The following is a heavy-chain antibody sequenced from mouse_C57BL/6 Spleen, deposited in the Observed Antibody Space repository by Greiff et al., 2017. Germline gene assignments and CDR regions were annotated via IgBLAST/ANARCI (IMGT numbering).Heavy chain of an antibody. CDR2: IRSKSNNYAT. Sequence: EVQLQESGGGLVQPKGSLKLSCAASGFSFNTYAMNWVRQAPGKGLEWVARIRSKSNNYATYYADSVKDRFTISRDDSESMLYLQMNNLKTEDTAMYYCVRQGNYWYAMDYWGQGTSVTVSS. D-gene: IGHD2-1*01. CDR1: GFSFNTYA. CDR3: VRQGNYWYAMDY. J-gene: IGHJ4*01. V-gene: IGHV10-1*01.